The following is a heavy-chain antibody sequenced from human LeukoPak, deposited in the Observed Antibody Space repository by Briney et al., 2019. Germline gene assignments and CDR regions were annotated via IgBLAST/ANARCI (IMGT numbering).Heavy chain of an antibody. V-gene: IGHV1-69*05. CDR2: IIPIFGTA. D-gene: IGHD2-15*01. CDR3: AITRDIVVVVAAPNFQH. Sequence: SVKVSCKASRGTFSSYAISWVRQAPGQGREWMGRIIPIFGTANYAQKFQGRVTITTDESTSTAYMELSSLRSEDTAVYYCAITRDIVVVVAAPNFQHWGQGTLVTVSS. J-gene: IGHJ1*01. CDR1: RGTFSSYA.